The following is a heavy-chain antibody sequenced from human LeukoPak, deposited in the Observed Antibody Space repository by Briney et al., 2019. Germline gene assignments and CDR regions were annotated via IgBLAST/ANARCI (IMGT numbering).Heavy chain of an antibody. CDR3: AKPAVAGLRAGGYDY. V-gene: IGHV3-74*01. J-gene: IGHJ4*02. CDR1: GFSFSSYW. CDR2: ISSDGSIT. D-gene: IGHD6-19*01. Sequence: RPGGSLRLSCAASGFSFSSYWMHWVRQAPGKGLVWVSRISSDGSITNYADSEKGRFTISRDNAKNTLYLQMNSLRVEDTAVYYCAKPAVAGLRAGGYDYWGQETLVTDSP.